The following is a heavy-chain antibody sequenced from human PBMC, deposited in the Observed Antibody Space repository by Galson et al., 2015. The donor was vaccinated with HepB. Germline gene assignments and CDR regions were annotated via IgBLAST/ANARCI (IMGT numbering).Heavy chain of an antibody. V-gene: IGHV3-21*01. D-gene: IGHD2-21*01. CDR2: IYNSNTY. J-gene: IGHJ4*02. Sequence: SLRLSCAASGFTFSNYGMHWVRQAPGKGLEWVSSIYNSNTYYAESLKGRFTISRDTAENSLFLQMNSLRAEDTAVYYCARDGGGLYQGDYFDYWGQGTLVIVSS. CDR3: ARDGGGLYQGDYFDY. CDR1: GFTFSNYG.